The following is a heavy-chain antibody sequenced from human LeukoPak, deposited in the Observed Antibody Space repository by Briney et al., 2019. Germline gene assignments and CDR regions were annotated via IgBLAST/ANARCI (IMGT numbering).Heavy chain of an antibody. D-gene: IGHD3-10*01. V-gene: IGHV4-39*07. CDR1: GGSISSGSYY. CDR2: IYYSGST. Sequence: PSQTLSLTCTVSGGSISSGSYYWGWIRQPPGKGLEWIGSIYYSGSTYYNPSLKSRVTISVDTSKNQFSLKLSSVTAADTAVYYCARDSPPYTYYYGSGSYSDYWGQGTLVTVSS. CDR3: ARDSPPYTYYYGSGSYSDY. J-gene: IGHJ4*02.